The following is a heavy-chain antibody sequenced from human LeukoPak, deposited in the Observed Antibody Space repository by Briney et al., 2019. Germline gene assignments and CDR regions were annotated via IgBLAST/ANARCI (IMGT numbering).Heavy chain of an antibody. Sequence: GGSLRLSCAASGFTFSSYWMSWVRQAPGKGLEWVANIKQDGSEKYYVDSVKGRFTISRDNSKNTLYLQMNSLRAEDTAVYYCAKDAPRIRGVIYGAFDIWGQGTMVTVSS. V-gene: IGHV3-7*01. J-gene: IGHJ3*02. CDR2: IKQDGSEK. CDR1: GFTFSSYW. CDR3: AKDAPRIRGVIYGAFDI. D-gene: IGHD3-10*01.